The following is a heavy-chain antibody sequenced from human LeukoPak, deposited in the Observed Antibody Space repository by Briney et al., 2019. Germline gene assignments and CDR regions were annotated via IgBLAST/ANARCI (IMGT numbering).Heavy chain of an antibody. CDR1: GYTFSNYD. V-gene: IGHV1-8*01. Sequence: GASVKASCKASGYTFSNYDINWVRQATGQGLEWMGYVNPNSGHTVYAQKFQGRVTMTRDTSISTAYMELSSLRFDDTAVYYCARVPRESNSHWGQGTLVTVSS. CDR3: ARVPRESNSH. D-gene: IGHD1-1*01. CDR2: VNPNSGHT. J-gene: IGHJ4*02.